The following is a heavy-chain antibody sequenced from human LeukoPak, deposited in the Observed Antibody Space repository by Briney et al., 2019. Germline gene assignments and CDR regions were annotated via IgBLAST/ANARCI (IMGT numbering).Heavy chain of an antibody. Sequence: PSETLSLTCAVYGGSFSGYYWSWIRQPPGKGLEWIGEINHSGSTNYNPSLKSRVTISVDTSKNQFSLKLSSVTAADTAVYYCARAGVMWDIVVVVAAKYFDYWGQGTLVTVSS. V-gene: IGHV4-34*01. J-gene: IGHJ4*02. CDR1: GGSFSGYY. D-gene: IGHD2-15*01. CDR2: INHSGST. CDR3: ARAGVMWDIVVVVAAKYFDY.